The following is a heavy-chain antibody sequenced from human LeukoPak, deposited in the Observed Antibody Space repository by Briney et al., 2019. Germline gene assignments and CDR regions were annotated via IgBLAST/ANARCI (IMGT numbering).Heavy chain of an antibody. D-gene: IGHD4-23*01. CDR3: ARGGTAVIAPYAFDI. J-gene: IGHJ3*02. Sequence: SETLSLTCTVSGGSISSYYWSWIRQPLGKGLDWIGYIYYSGSTNCNPSVKSRVAMSVDTSKKQFSLKLSSLTAADTAVYYCARGGTAVIAPYAFDIWGQGTMVTVSS. CDR1: GGSISSYY. CDR2: IYYSGST. V-gene: IGHV4-59*01.